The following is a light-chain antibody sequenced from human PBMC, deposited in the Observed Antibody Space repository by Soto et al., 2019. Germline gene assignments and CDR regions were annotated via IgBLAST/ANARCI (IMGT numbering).Light chain of an antibody. Sequence: DIVLTQSPGTLSLSPGERATLSCRASQTVSSNRLAWYQQKPGQAPRLLIYGASTRATGVPDRFSGSGSGTDFTLTISRLEPEDFAVYCCQQYGSSPETFGQGTEVEVK. J-gene: IGKJ1*01. V-gene: IGKV3-20*01. CDR3: QQYGSSPET. CDR1: QTVSSNR. CDR2: GAS.